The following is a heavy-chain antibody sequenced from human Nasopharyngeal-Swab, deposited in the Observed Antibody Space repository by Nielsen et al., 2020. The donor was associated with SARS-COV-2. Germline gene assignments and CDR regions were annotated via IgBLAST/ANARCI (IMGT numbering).Heavy chain of an antibody. CDR1: GFTFSSYA. D-gene: IGHD3-10*01. CDR3: ATQITMVRERILDY. J-gene: IGHJ4*02. CDR2: ISGSGGST. V-gene: IGHV3-23*01. Sequence: GGSLRLSCAASGFTFSSYAMSWVRQAPGKGLEWVSAISGSGGSTYYADSVKGRFTISRDNSKNTLYLQMNSLGAEDTAVYYCATQITMVRERILDYWGQGTLVTVSS.